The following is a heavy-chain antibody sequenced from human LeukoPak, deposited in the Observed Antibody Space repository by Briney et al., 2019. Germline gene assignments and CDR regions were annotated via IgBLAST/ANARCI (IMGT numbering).Heavy chain of an antibody. J-gene: IGHJ5*02. Sequence: SETLSLTCTVSGGSISSSSYYWGWIRQPPGKGLELIGYIYYSGSTNYNPSLKSRVTISVDTSKNQFSLKLTSVTAADTAVYYCARLGYSSSSRWFDPWGQGTLVTVST. CDR3: ARLGYSSSSRWFDP. V-gene: IGHV4-61*05. CDR2: IYYSGST. CDR1: GGSISSSSYY. D-gene: IGHD6-6*01.